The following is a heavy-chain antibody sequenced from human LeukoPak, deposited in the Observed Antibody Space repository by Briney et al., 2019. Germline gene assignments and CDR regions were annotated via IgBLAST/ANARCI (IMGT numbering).Heavy chain of an antibody. CDR2: IYYSGST. CDR1: GGSISSYY. J-gene: IGHJ4*02. CDR3: ARGRLKAYSSSPKGFIDFDY. D-gene: IGHD6-6*01. Sequence: SETLSLTCCVSGGSISSYYWSWVRQPPGKGLEWIGYIYYSGSTNYNPSLKSRVTISVDTSKNQFSLKLSSVTAADTDVYYCARGRLKAYSSSPKGFIDFDYWGQGTLVTVSS. V-gene: IGHV4-59*01.